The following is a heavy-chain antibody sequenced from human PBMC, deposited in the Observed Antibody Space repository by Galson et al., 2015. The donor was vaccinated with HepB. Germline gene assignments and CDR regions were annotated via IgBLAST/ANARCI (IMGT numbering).Heavy chain of an antibody. J-gene: IGHJ5*02. V-gene: IGHV2-70*01. CDR1: GFSLSTTGMC. CDR2: INWDDDK. Sequence: PALVKPTQTLTLTCSFSGFSLSTTGMCVSWIRQPPGKALEWLAVINWDDDKYYSTSLKTRLTISKDTSKNQVVLTMTNMDPVDTATYYCARTTSNDYGDYVSGWFDPWGQGTLVTVSS. CDR3: ARTTSNDYGDYVSGWFDP. D-gene: IGHD4-17*01.